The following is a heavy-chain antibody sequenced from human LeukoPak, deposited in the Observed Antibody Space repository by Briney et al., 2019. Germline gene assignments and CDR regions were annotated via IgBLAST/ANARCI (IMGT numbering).Heavy chain of an antibody. CDR3: ARDRRARNDYYYYYGMDV. Sequence: ASVKVSCKASGYTFTSYGISWVRQAPGQGLEWMGWISAYNGNTNYAQKLQGRVTMTTDTSTSTAYMELRSLRSDDTAVYYCARDRRARNDYYYYYGMDVWGQGTTVTVSS. V-gene: IGHV1-18*01. D-gene: IGHD2-8*01. J-gene: IGHJ6*02. CDR2: ISAYNGNT. CDR1: GYTFTSYG.